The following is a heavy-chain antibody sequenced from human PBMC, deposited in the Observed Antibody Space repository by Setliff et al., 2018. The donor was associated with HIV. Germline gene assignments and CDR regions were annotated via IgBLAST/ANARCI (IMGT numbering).Heavy chain of an antibody. Sequence: GASVKVSCKASGYIFSSYNMHWVRQAPGQGLEWMGMMNPSGGSTSYAQKFQGRVSVTRDTSTSTVYLELSSLKSEDTAVYYCARDPTGGAARFDYWGQGTLVTVSS. D-gene: IGHD6-6*01. CDR1: GYIFSSYN. V-gene: IGHV1-46*01. CDR2: MNPSGGST. J-gene: IGHJ4*02. CDR3: ARDPTGGAARFDY.